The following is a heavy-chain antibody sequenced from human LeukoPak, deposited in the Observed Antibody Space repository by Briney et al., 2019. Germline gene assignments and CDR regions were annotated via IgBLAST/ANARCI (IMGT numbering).Heavy chain of an antibody. CDR3: ARANPGAAVRD. V-gene: IGHV4-59*01. CDR1: GGSISSYY. J-gene: IGHJ4*02. Sequence: SETPSLTCTVSGGSISSYYWSWIRQPPGKGLEWIGYIYYSGSTNYNPSLKSRVTISVDTSKNQFSLKLRSVTAADTAVYYCARANPGAAVRDWGQGTLVTVSS. D-gene: IGHD2-15*01. CDR2: IYYSGST.